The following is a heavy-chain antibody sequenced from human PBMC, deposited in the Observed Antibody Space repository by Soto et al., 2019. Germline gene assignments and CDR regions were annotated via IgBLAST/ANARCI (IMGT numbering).Heavy chain of an antibody. CDR1: GGSMIAYY. D-gene: IGHD6-13*01. CDR2: TYYSGST. CDR3: ARVRGTAGNRSFDY. J-gene: IGHJ4*02. Sequence: PSETLSLTCTVSGGSMIAYYWNWMRQPPGKGLQWIGYTYYSGSTTYNHSLKSRVTISVDSSKNQFSLKLDSVTHADTAVYYCARVRGTAGNRSFDYWGQGNMVAVSS. V-gene: IGHV4-59*01.